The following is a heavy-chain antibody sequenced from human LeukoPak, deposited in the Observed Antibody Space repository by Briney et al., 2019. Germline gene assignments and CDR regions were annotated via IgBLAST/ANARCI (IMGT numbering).Heavy chain of an antibody. Sequence: GGSLRLSCADSGFTFDDYGMSWVGQAPGKGLERVSGINWNGGRTDYADSVRGGFTISRENAKNSLYLQMNSLRAEDTALYYCARDRRYYYDSIGYYPTEVFDYWGQGTLVTVSS. J-gene: IGHJ4*02. CDR2: INWNGGRT. V-gene: IGHV3-20*04. CDR3: ARDRRYYYDSIGYYPTEVFDY. D-gene: IGHD3-22*01. CDR1: GFTFDDYG.